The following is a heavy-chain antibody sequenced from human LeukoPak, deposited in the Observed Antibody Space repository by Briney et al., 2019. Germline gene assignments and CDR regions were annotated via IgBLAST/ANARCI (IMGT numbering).Heavy chain of an antibody. D-gene: IGHD6-13*01. CDR2: ISSTSSVI. CDR1: GSTFSSHT. J-gene: IGHJ4*02. Sequence: PGGSLRLSCAASGSTFSSHTMNWVRQAPGKGLEWVSYISSTSSVIYYADSVKGRFTISRDNAKNSLYLQMNSLRAEDTAVYYCARGYSSSWDYWGQGTLVTVSS. CDR3: ARGYSSSWDY. V-gene: IGHV3-21*05.